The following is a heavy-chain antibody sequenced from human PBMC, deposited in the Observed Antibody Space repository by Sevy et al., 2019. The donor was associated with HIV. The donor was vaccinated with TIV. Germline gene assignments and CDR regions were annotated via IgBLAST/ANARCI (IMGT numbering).Heavy chain of an antibody. CDR2: ISGSGGST. J-gene: IGHJ3*02. D-gene: IGHD3-22*01. CDR1: GFTFSSYA. Sequence: GGSLRLSCAASGFTFSSYALNWVRQAPGKGLEWVSTISGSGGSTYYAASVKGRFTISSDNSKNTLYLQTDSLRAEDTAVYYCAKDRYHTSGYYPEGAFDIWGQGTMVTVSS. CDR3: AKDRYHTSGYYPEGAFDI. V-gene: IGHV3-23*01.